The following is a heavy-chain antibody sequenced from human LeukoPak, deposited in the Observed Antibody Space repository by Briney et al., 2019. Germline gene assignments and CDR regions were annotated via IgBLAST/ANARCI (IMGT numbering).Heavy chain of an antibody. V-gene: IGHV3-30-3*01. CDR3: AKGTQYYDILDY. CDR1: GFTFNSYA. Sequence: GGSLTLSCTASGFTFNSYALHWVRQAPGKGLEWVALISYDGANTYYADSMKGRFTISRDNSKNTLFLQMNSLRAEDTAVYYCAKGTQYYDILDYWGQGTLVTVSS. J-gene: IGHJ4*02. CDR2: ISYDGANT. D-gene: IGHD3-9*01.